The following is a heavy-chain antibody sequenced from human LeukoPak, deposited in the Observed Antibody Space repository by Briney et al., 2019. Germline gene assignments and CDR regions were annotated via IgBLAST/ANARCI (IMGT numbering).Heavy chain of an antibody. D-gene: IGHD2-2*01. CDR3: ARVVRAVPAALSHP. V-gene: IGHV3-48*04. J-gene: IGHJ5*02. CDR2: ISSSSTSI. Sequence: QPGGSLRLSCAASGFTLSDYSMNWVRQAPGKGPEWISFISSSSTSIYYADSVKGRFTISRDNAENSLYLQMNSLRAEDTAVYYCARVVRAVPAALSHPWGQGTLVTVSS. CDR1: GFTLSDYS.